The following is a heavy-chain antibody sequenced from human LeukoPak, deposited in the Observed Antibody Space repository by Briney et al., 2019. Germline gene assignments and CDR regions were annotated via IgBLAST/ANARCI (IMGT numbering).Heavy chain of an antibody. D-gene: IGHD6-19*01. CDR2: INPSGGST. CDR1: GYTFTSYY. CDR3: ASQFPVAVAGSDYYYYGMDV. J-gene: IGHJ6*02. Sequence: GASVKVSCKASGYTFTSYYMHWVRQAPGQGLEWMGMINPSGGSTSYAQKFQGRVTMTRDTSTSTVYMELSSLRSEDTAVYYCASQFPVAVAGSDYYYYGMDVWGQGTTVTVSS. V-gene: IGHV1-46*01.